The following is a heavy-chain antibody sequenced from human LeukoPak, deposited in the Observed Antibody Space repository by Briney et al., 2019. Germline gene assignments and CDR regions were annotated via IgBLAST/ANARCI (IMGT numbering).Heavy chain of an antibody. J-gene: IGHJ6*03. V-gene: IGHV1-46*01. CDR2: INPSGGST. Sequence: ASVKVSCKASGYTFTSYYMHWVRQAPGQGLEWMGIINPSGGSTSYAQKFQGRVTMTRDTSTSTAYMELRSLRSDDTAVYYCARSMGANPYYYYYMDVWGKGTTVTVSS. D-gene: IGHD1-26*01. CDR1: GYTFTSYY. CDR3: ARSMGANPYYYYYMDV.